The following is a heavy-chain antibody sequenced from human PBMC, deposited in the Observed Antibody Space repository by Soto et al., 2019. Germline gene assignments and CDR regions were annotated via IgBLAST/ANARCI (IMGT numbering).Heavy chain of an antibody. D-gene: IGHD5-12*01. Sequence: QVQLQESGPGLVKPSQTLSLTCIVSGDSISSANNYWSWIRQPPGEGLEWIGFISYSGTTSYSPSLKSRLAISLDTSKNQFSLSLTSVTAADTAVYYCARGRGYSYGLDPWGQGTLVTVSS. CDR1: GDSISSANNY. CDR2: ISYSGTT. J-gene: IGHJ5*02. V-gene: IGHV4-30-4*01. CDR3: ARGRGYSYGLDP.